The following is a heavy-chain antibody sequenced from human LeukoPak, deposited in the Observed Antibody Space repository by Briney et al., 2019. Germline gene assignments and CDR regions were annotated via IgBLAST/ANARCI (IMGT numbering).Heavy chain of an antibody. CDR3: ARWHAYYTGGIGYSGDFAFDF. Sequence: PGGSLRLSCAAAGFTFSIYWMSWVRQAPGKGLEGVASMKGDGRVKHFLDYAEGRFTISRDNAKNSLYLQMNSLRAEDTPIYYCARWHAYYTGGIGYSGDFAFDFWGQGTLVPVSS. CDR2: MKGDGRVK. V-gene: IGHV3-7*01. D-gene: IGHD2-8*02. J-gene: IGHJ3*01. CDR1: GFTFSIYW.